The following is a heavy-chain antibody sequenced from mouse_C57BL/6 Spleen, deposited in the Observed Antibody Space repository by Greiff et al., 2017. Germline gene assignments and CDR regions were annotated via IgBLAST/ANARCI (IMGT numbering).Heavy chain of an antibody. CDR1: GYSITSGYY. V-gene: IGHV3-6*01. CDR3: ARVETTVVATPRYFDV. D-gene: IGHD1-1*01. CDR2: ISYDGSN. J-gene: IGHJ1*03. Sequence: VQLKQSGPGLVKPSQSLSLTCSVTGYSITSGYYWNWIRQFPGNKLEWMGYISYDGSNNYNPSLKNRISITRDTSKNQFFLKLNSVTTEDTATYYGARVETTVVATPRYFDVWGTGTTVTVSS.